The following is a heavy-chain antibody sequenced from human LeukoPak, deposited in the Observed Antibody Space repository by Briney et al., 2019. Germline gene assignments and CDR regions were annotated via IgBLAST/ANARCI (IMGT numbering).Heavy chain of an antibody. CDR1: GGSISSYY. CDR3: ASSRYNWNYAYYYGMDV. D-gene: IGHD1-7*01. V-gene: IGHV4-59*01. Sequence: PSETLSLTCTVSGGSISSYYWSWIRQPPGKGLEWIGYIYYSGSTNYNPSLKSRVTISVDTSKNQFSLKLSSVTAADTAVYYCASSRYNWNYAYYYGMDVWGQGTTVTVCS. J-gene: IGHJ6*02. CDR2: IYYSGST.